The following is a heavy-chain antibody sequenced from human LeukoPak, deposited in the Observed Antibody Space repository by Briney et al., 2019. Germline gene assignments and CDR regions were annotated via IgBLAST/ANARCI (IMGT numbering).Heavy chain of an antibody. D-gene: IGHD6-13*01. CDR1: RFTFSSYG. J-gene: IGHJ4*02. CDR3: AKVAGWYSSSWYCDY. CDR2: ISYNGSNK. Sequence: GGSLRLSCAASRFTFSSYGMHWVRLAPGKGLEWVAVISYNGSNKYYADSVKGRFTISRDNSKNTLYLQMNSLRAEDTAVYYCAKVAGWYSSSWYCDYWGQGTLVTVSS. V-gene: IGHV3-30*18.